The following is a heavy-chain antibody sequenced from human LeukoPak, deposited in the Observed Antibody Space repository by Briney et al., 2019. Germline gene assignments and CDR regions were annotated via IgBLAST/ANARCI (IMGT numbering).Heavy chain of an antibody. CDR3: ARENIVSTRDFDF. Sequence: SETLSLTCTVYGGSIYTGDYYWAWIRQPPGQGLEWIGSLFYSGNMYYSPSLKSRVTISVDTSKNQFSLSLNSVTAADTAVYYCARENIVSTRDFDFWGQGTLVTVSS. J-gene: IGHJ4*02. V-gene: IGHV4-39*07. CDR1: GGSIYTGDYY. CDR2: LFYSGNM. D-gene: IGHD5/OR15-5a*01.